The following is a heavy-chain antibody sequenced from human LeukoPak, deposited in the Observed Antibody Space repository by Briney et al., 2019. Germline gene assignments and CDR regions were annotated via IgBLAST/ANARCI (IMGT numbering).Heavy chain of an antibody. CDR3: AKVSIAAAAYFDY. J-gene: IGHJ4*02. D-gene: IGHD6-13*01. Sequence: GGSLRLSCAASGFTFRSYGMSWVRQAPGKGLEWVSAISGSGGSTYYADSVKGRFTISRDNSKNTLYLQMSSLRAEDTAVYYCAKVSIAAAAYFDYWGQGTLVTVSS. CDR1: GFTFRSYG. V-gene: IGHV3-23*01. CDR2: ISGSGGST.